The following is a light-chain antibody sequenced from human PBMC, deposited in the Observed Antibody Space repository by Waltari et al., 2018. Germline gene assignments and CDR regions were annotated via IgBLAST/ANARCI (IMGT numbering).Light chain of an antibody. J-gene: IGKJ1*01. CDR2: GAS. CDR1: QSVSRS. V-gene: IGKV3-20*01. CDR3: QHYVSLPAT. Sequence: EIVLTQSPGTLSLSPGERATLSCRASQSVSRSLAWYQQKPGQAPRLLIYGASNRATGIPDRFSGSRSGTDFSLTISRLEPEDFAVYYCQHYVSLPATFGQGTKVEIK.